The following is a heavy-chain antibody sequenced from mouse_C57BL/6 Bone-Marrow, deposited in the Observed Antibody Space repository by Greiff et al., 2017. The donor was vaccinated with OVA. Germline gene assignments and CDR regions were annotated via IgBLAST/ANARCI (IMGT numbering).Heavy chain of an antibody. CDR3: ARWDWDWYFDV. CDR1: GYTFTSYW. J-gene: IGHJ1*03. CDR2: IDPSDSYT. D-gene: IGHD4-1*01. Sequence: VKLQQPGAELVRPGTSVKLSCKASGYTFTSYWMHWVKQRPGQGLEWIGVIDPSDSYTNYNQKFKGKATLTVDTSSSTAYMQLSSLTSEDSAVYYCARWDWDWYFDVWGTGTTVTVSS. V-gene: IGHV1-59*01.